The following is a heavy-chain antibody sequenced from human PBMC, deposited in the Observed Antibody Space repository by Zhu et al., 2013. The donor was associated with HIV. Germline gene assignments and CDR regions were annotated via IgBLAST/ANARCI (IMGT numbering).Heavy chain of an antibody. V-gene: IGHV1-2*02. D-gene: IGHD3-3*01. CDR3: AGPLNDFWSGLGY. J-gene: IGHJ4*02. CDR2: INPNSGGT. Sequence: QVQLVQSGAEGEKPGASVKVSCKASGYIFTGYYMHWVRQAPGQGLEWMGWINPNSGGTNYPQKFHGRVTMTRDTSISTAYLEVSRLRSDDTAVYYCAGPLNDFWSGLGYWGQGTLVTVSS. CDR1: GYIFTGYY.